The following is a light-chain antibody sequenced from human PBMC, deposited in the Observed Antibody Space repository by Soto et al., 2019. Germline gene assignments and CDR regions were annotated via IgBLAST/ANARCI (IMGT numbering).Light chain of an antibody. CDR3: QQSYSTPFT. CDR1: QSIISY. V-gene: IGKV1-39*01. Sequence: DIQMTQSPSSLSASVGDIVTITFRASQSIISYLNWYQQKPGKAPKLLIYAASSLQSGVPSRFSGSGSGTDFTLTISSLQPEDFATYYCQQSYSTPFTFGPGTKVDIK. J-gene: IGKJ3*01. CDR2: AAS.